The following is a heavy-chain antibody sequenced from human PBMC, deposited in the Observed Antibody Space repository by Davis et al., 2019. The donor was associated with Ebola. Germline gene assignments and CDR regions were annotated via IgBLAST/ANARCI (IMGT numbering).Heavy chain of an antibody. J-gene: IGHJ4*02. CDR1: GFTFGSYW. D-gene: IGHD3-10*01. CDR2: ITSDGNT. Sequence: GESLKISCVDSGFTFGSYWMHWVRQGPGKGLVWVSRITSDGNTAYADSVKGRFTISRDNAKKTLYLQMDSLTTDDTGVYYCAREGSGIYFGYWGQGALVTVSS. V-gene: IGHV3-74*01. CDR3: AREGSGIYFGY.